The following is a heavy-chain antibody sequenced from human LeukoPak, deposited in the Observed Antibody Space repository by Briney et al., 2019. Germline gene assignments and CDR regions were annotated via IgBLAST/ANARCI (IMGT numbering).Heavy chain of an antibody. CDR3: ARPGYSISGAQVRGALDI. Sequence: PGGSLRLSCAASGFTFSDYAMHWVRQAPGRGLEYVSGISSNGGGTYYANSVTGRFTISRDNSKNTLYLQMGSLRTDDMAAYYCARPGYSISGAQVRGALDIWGQGTMVTVSS. V-gene: IGHV3-64*01. J-gene: IGHJ3*02. CDR2: ISSNGGGT. CDR1: GFTFSDYA. D-gene: IGHD6-13*01.